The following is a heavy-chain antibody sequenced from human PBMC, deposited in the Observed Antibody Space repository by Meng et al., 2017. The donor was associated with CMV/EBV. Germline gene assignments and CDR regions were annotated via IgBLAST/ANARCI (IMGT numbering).Heavy chain of an antibody. V-gene: IGHV3-23*01. CDR3: AKDIARGRRKWLLNY. CDR2: ISGSGGST. CDR1: GFTFSSYA. Sequence: SGFTFSSYAMSWVRQAPGKGLEWISAISGSGGSTYYADSVKGRFTISRDNSKNTLYLQMNSLRAEDTAVYYCAKDIARGRRKWLLNYWGQGTLVTVSS. J-gene: IGHJ4*02. D-gene: IGHD5-12*01.